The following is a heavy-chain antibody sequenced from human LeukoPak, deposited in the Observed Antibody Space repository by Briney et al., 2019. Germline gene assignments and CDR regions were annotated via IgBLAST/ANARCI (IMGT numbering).Heavy chain of an antibody. Sequence: SETLSLTCTVSGGSISSSSYYWGWIRQPPGKGLEWIGSIYYSGSTYYNPSLKSRVTISVDTSKNQFSLRLSSVTAADTAVYYCRYGGYSGYVNFDYWGQGTLVTVSS. V-gene: IGHV4-39*01. CDR1: GGSISSSSYY. CDR2: IYYSGST. D-gene: IGHD5-12*01. J-gene: IGHJ4*02. CDR3: RYGGYSGYVNFDY.